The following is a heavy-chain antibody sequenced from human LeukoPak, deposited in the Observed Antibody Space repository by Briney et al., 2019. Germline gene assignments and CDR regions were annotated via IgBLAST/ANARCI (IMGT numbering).Heavy chain of an antibody. V-gene: IGHV3-48*01. CDR2: ISSSSSTI. CDR3: ASRTGDYVLFGYMDV. D-gene: IGHD4-17*01. CDR1: GFTFSSYS. J-gene: IGHJ6*03. Sequence: GGSLRLSCAASGFTFSSYSMNWVRQAPGKGLEWVSYISSSSSTIYYADSVKGRFTISRDNAKNSLYLQMNSLRAEDTAVYYCASRTGDYVLFGYMDVWGKGITVTISS.